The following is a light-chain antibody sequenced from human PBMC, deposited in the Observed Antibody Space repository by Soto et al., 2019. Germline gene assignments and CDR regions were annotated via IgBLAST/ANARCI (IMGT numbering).Light chain of an antibody. J-gene: IGKJ1*01. Sequence: EIVLTQSPGTLSLSPGERATLSCRASQSVSSIYLAWYQQKPGQAPRLLIYGASSRATGIPDSFSGRGSGTDFTLTISRLEPEDFAVYYCQQYGSSRWTFGQGTKVEI. V-gene: IGKV3-20*01. CDR2: GAS. CDR1: QSVSSIY. CDR3: QQYGSSRWT.